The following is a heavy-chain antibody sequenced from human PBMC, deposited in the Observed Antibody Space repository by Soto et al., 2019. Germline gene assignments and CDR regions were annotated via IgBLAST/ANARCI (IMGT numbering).Heavy chain of an antibody. Sequence: QVQLVESGGGVVQPGRSLRLSCAASGFTFSSYGMHWVRQAPGKGLEWVAVIWYDGSNKYYADSVKGRFTISRDNSKNTLYLQMNSLRAEDTAVYYCARDLTAAAENWFDLWGQGTLVTVSS. CDR1: GFTFSSYG. J-gene: IGHJ5*02. CDR2: IWYDGSNK. V-gene: IGHV3-33*01. CDR3: ARDLTAAAENWFDL. D-gene: IGHD6-13*01.